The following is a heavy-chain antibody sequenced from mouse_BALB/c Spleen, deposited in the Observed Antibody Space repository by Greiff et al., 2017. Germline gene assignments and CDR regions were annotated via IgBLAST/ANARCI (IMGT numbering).Heavy chain of an antibody. V-gene: IGHV1-5*01. CDR3: TSVGGYDYAMDY. CDR2: IYPGNSDT. J-gene: IGHJ4*01. Sequence: EVKVEESGTVLARPGASVKMSCKASGYSFTSYWMHWVKQRPGQGLEWIGAIYPGNSDTSYNQKFKGKAKLTAVTSASTAYMELSSLTNEDSAVYYCTSVGGYDYAMDYWGQGTSVTVSS. D-gene: IGHD2-2*01. CDR1: GYSFTSYW.